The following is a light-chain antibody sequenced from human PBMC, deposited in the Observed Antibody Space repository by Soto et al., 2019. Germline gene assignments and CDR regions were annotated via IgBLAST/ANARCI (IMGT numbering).Light chain of an antibody. V-gene: IGKV3-20*01. CDR1: QTLTNSL. CDR3: QQYGRLPLS. J-gene: IGKJ4*01. CDR2: GAS. Sequence: EILLTQSPGTLSLSPGDRATLSCRASQTLTNSLLAWYQQKPGQTPRLLIYGASIRATDIPDRFSGSGSGADFTLTISRLEPEDFAVYFCQQYGRLPLSFGGGTKVEIK.